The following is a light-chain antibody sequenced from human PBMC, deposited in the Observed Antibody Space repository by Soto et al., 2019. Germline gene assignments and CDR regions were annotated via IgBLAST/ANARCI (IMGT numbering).Light chain of an antibody. J-gene: IGKJ4*01. CDR1: QSINRW. CDR3: LQYNIYPLS. Sequence: DIQMTQSPSTLSASIGHRVTITCRASQSINRWLAWYQQRPGKAPKILIHKASSLEAGVPSRFSGSDSGTEFTLTISSVQPDDFATYFCLQYNIYPLSFGGGTKVDIK. CDR2: KAS. V-gene: IGKV1-5*03.